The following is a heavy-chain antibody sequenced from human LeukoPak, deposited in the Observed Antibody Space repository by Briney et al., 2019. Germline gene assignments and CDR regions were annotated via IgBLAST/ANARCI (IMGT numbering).Heavy chain of an antibody. D-gene: IGHD1-26*01. V-gene: IGHV4-39*01. CDR1: SGSVSNSYY. Sequence: SETLSLTCTVSSGSVSNSYYWSWIRQPPGKGPEWMGNIHSSGRTYYNPSLKSRVTTSVDTSKNQFSLKLTFVTAADTAVYFCARRSDSGSDDGEDYFDYWGQGTLVTVSS. CDR3: ARRSDSGSDDGEDYFDY. CDR2: IHSSGRT. J-gene: IGHJ4*02.